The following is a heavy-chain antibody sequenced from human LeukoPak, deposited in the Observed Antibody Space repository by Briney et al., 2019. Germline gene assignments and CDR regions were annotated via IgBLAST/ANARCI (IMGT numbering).Heavy chain of an antibody. CDR2: IKQDGSEK. V-gene: IGHV3-7*01. J-gene: IGHJ6*02. D-gene: IGHD3-22*01. CDR1: GFSFKSYS. Sequence: GGSLRLSCAASGFSFKSYSMSWIRQTPGKGLEWVANIKQDGSEKYYVDSVKGRFTISRDNAKNSLYLQMNSLRAEDTAVYYCARESFYEGMDVWGQGTTVTVSS. CDR3: ARESFYEGMDV.